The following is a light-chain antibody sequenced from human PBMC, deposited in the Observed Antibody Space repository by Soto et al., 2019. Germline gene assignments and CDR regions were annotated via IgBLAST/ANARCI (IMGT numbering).Light chain of an antibody. V-gene: IGKV3-20*01. CDR1: QSVTSNY. CDR2: AAS. Sequence: EVVLTQSPGTVSLSPGERATLSCRASQSVTSNYLAWYQQKPGQAPRLLIYAASSRATGIPDRLSGSGSGTDFTLSTSRLEPEDFAEYYCHQYGSSITWTFGQGNKVEIK. CDR3: HQYGSSITWT. J-gene: IGKJ1*01.